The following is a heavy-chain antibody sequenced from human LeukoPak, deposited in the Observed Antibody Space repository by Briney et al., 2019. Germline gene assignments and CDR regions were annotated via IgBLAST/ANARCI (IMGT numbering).Heavy chain of an antibody. CDR3: GKTDIYFNPIDY. Sequence: PSETLSLTCAVSGVSISTSGWWIWVRRPPRQELEWIGEIHRDGRTRYNPSLTSRVTMSMDYSKNQFSLNVRFVTAADTAIYYCGKTDIYFNPIDYWGPGSLVTVSS. J-gene: IGHJ4*02. CDR1: GVSISTSGW. D-gene: IGHD3-9*01. V-gene: IGHV4-4*02. CDR2: IHRDGRT.